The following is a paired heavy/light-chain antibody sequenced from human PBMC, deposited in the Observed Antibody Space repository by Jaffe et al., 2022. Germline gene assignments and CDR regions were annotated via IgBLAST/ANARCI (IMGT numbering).Light chain of an antibody. CDR3: QQSYTTPQT. CDR2: TVS. Sequence: DIQMTQSPSSLSASVGDRVTITCRASQSIRTFLNWYQQKPGKVPKLLIYTVSTLHSGVPSRFSGSGSGTEFTLTISSLQTEDFATYYCQQSYTTPQTFGQGTKLEIK. J-gene: IGKJ2*01. V-gene: IGKV1-39*01. CDR1: QSIRTF.
Heavy chain of an antibody. D-gene: IGHD2-8*02. CDR2: MHHAGGS. CDR1: GGSIMEPDW. CDR3: ARNADCTGGANCYVGWFDP. J-gene: IGHJ5*02. Sequence: QVQLQESGPGLLKPSETLSLTCAVSGGSIMEPDWWSWIRQPPGKGLEWIGEMHHAGGSNYNPSLKGRVTMSVDRSKKQVSLTLKSVTAADTAVYYCARNADCTGGANCYVGWFDPWGQGTLVTVSS. V-gene: IGHV4-4*02.